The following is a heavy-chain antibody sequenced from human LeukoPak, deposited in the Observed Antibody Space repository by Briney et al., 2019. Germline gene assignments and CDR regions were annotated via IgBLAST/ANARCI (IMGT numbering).Heavy chain of an antibody. CDR3: ARSTWLLDK. CDR1: GGSISPYY. Sequence: PSETLSLTCTVSGGSISPYYWSWIRQPPGKGLEWIGYIYYSGSTNYSPSLKSRVTISLDTSKNQFSLKLSSATAADTAVYYCARSTWLLDKWGQGTLVTVSS. V-gene: IGHV4-59*01. CDR2: IYYSGST. J-gene: IGHJ4*02. D-gene: IGHD5-12*01.